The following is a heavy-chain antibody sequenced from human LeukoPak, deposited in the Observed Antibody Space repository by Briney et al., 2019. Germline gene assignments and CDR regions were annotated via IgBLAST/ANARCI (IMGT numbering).Heavy chain of an antibody. CDR2: FDPEDGET. J-gene: IGHJ6*02. CDR1: GYTLTELS. V-gene: IGHV1-24*01. Sequence: ASVKVSCKVSGYTLTELSMHWVRQAPGKGLEWMGGFDPEDGETIYAQKFQGRVTMTEDTSTGTAYMELSSLRSEDTAVYYCATAATLYYGMDVWGQGTTVTVSS. CDR3: ATAATLYYGMDV. D-gene: IGHD2-15*01.